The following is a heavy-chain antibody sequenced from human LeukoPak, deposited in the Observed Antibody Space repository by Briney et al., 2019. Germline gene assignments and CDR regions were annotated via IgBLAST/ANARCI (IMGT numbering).Heavy chain of an antibody. CDR1: GLTFRSHG. CDR3: ATDGGGTLDYYYMDV. V-gene: IGHV3-30*02. D-gene: IGHD1-7*01. CDR2: IRCDGSTT. Sequence: GGSLILSCAVSGLTFRSHGMHWVRQAPGKGLEWMAHIRCDGSTTDFADSVKGRFIISRDNPRNTLYLQMNTLRAEDTAVYYCATDGGGTLDYYYMDVWGKGTTVIVSS. J-gene: IGHJ6*03.